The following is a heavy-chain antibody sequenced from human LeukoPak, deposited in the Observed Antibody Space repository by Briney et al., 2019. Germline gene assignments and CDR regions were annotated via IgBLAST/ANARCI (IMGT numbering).Heavy chain of an antibody. J-gene: IGHJ4*02. CDR3: ARGISSGWYEPFDY. V-gene: IGHV4-34*01. CDR2: INHSGST. CDR1: GGTFSGYY. D-gene: IGHD6-19*01. Sequence: SETLSLTCAVDGGTFSGYYWSWIRQPPGKGLEWIGEINHSGSTNYNPSLKSRVTISVDTSKNQFSLKLSSVTAADTAVYYCARGISSGWYEPFDYWGQGTLVTVSS.